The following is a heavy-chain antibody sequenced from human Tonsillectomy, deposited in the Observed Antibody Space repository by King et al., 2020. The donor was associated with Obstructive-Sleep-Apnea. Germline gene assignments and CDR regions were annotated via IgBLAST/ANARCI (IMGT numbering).Heavy chain of an antibody. CDR3: ARERYVDGISTSCPNGPYYYYGMDV. Sequence: VQLVESGGGLVQPGGSLRLSCAASGFTVSSNYMSWVRQAPGKGLEWVSVIYSGGSTYYADSVKGRFTISRHNSKNTLYLQMNSLRAEDTAVYYCARERYVDGISTSCPNGPYYYYGMDVWGQGTTVTVSS. CDR2: IYSGGST. CDR1: GFTVSSNY. J-gene: IGHJ6*02. V-gene: IGHV3-53*04. D-gene: IGHD2-2*01.